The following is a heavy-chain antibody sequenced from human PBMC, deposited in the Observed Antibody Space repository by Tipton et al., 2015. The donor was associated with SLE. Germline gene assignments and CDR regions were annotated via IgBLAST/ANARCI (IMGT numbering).Heavy chain of an antibody. CDR1: GGSNSHTSYF. J-gene: IGHJ5*02. CDR3: ARDDRWNAPGWWLVP. V-gene: IGHV4-39*07. D-gene: IGHD1-1*01. Sequence: TLSLTCTVSGGSNSHTSYFFGWIRQPPGKGLEWIGGIYFSGTTYYNPSLKSRVTIALDTSKNQLSLKLNSVTAADTATYYCARDDRWNAPGWWLVPWGQGTRVTVSS. CDR2: IYFSGTT.